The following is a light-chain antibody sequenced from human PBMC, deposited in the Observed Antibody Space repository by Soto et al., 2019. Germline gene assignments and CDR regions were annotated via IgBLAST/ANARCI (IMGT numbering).Light chain of an antibody. Sequence: QSALTQPPSASGSLGQSVTISCPGTSSDVGAYNYVSWYKHHPGKAPKLMIYEVSKRPSGVPDRFSGSKSGNTASLTVSGLQAEDEADYYCSSYAGSNNLGVFGTGTKLTVL. CDR1: SSDVGAYNY. CDR3: SSYAGSNNLGV. CDR2: EVS. V-gene: IGLV2-8*01. J-gene: IGLJ1*01.